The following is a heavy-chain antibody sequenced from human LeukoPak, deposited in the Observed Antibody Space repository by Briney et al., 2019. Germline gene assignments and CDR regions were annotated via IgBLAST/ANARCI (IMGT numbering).Heavy chain of an antibody. CDR1: GYSVTSYW. CDR3: ARLAVTTFDY. D-gene: IGHD4-17*01. J-gene: IGHJ4*02. V-gene: IGHV5-51*01. CDR2: IYPGDSET. Sequence: GESLMISCKGAGYSVTSYWIGWGRPMPGKSVEWMAIIYPGDSETRYRPSLQGQVTISADKSISTAYLQWSSLKASDTAMYYCARLAVTTFDYWGQGTLVTVSS.